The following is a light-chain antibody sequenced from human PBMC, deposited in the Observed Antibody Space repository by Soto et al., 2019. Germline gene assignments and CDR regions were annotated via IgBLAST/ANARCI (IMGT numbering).Light chain of an antibody. J-gene: IGKJ1*01. CDR1: QSVSSN. CDR2: GAS. Sequence: EKGMTKSPATLSVYTGERATLSCRASQSVSSNLAWYQQKPGQAPRLLIYGASSRATGIPDRVSGSGSGTDFTLTISRLEPEDFAVYYCQQYGSSPWTFGQGAKVDI. CDR3: QQYGSSPWT. V-gene: IGKV3-20*01.